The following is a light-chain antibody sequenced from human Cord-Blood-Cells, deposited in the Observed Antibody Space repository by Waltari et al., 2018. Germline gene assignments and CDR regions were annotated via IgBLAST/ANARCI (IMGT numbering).Light chain of an antibody. V-gene: IGKV1-8*01. J-gene: IGKJ1*01. CDR3: QQYYSYPRT. CDR2: AAS. CDR1: QGISSY. Sequence: AIRMTQSPSSFSASTGDRVTISCRASQGISSYLAWYQQKPGKAPKLLSYAASTLQRGVPSRFSGSGSGTDFTLTISCLQSEDFATYYCQQYYSYPRTFGQGTKVEIK.